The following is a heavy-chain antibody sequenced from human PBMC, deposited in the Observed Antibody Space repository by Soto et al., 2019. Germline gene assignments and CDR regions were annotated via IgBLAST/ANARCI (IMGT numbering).Heavy chain of an antibody. D-gene: IGHD4-17*01. CDR3: AHPRGYGVFDAYDI. V-gene: IGHV3-23*01. CDR1: GFTFSTYA. CDR2: LTPSGGET. Sequence: GSLRLSCVASGFTFSTYAMSWVRQAPGKGLEWVSALTPSGGETYYADSVKGRFTISRDNSMNALYLQMNSLRIEDTAVYYCAHPRGYGVFDAYDIWGQGTMVTVSS. J-gene: IGHJ3*02.